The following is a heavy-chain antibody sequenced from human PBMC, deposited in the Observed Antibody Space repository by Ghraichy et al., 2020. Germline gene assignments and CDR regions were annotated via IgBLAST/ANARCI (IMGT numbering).Heavy chain of an antibody. Sequence: SETLSLTCAVYGGSFSGYYWSWIRQPPGKGLEWIGEINHSGRTNYNPSLKSRVTISVDTSKNQFSLKLSSVTAADTAVYYCARGEPEDIVVVPAALNWFDPWGQGTLVTVSS. CDR1: GGSFSGYY. D-gene: IGHD2-2*01. J-gene: IGHJ5*02. V-gene: IGHV4-34*01. CDR2: INHSGRT. CDR3: ARGEPEDIVVVPAALNWFDP.